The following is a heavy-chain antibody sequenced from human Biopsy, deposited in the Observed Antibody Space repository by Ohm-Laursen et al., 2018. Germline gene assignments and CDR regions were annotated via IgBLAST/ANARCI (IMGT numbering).Heavy chain of an antibody. CDR1: GYTFTDYS. CDR3: ARDRVVTIITLVRADTFDI. Sequence: ESSVKVSCKASGYTFTDYSLHWVRQAPGQGLEWMGWVNPNSGATNYAQKFQGRVTMTSDTSISTAYIELRRLISDDTAVYFCARDRVVTIITLVRADTFDIWGQGTLVSVSS. CDR2: VNPNSGAT. D-gene: IGHD3-10*01. V-gene: IGHV1-2*02. J-gene: IGHJ3*02.